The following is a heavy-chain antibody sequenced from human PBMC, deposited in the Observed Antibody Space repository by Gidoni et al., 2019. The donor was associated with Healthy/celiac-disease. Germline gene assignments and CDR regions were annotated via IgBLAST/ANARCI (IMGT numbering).Heavy chain of an antibody. CDR2: SSSSSSYI. Sequence: EVQLVESGGGLVKPGGSLRLSCAASGFTFSSYSMNWVRQAPGKGLEWVSSSSSSSSYIYYADSVKGRFTISRDNAKNSLYLQMNSLRAEDTAVYYCARDIFGDSSGYYWGQGTLVTVSS. V-gene: IGHV3-21*01. CDR3: ARDIFGDSSGYY. J-gene: IGHJ4*02. CDR1: GFTFSSYS. D-gene: IGHD3-22*01.